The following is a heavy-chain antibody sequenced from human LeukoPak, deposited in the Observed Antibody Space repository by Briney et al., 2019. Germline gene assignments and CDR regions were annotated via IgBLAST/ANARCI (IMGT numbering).Heavy chain of an antibody. V-gene: IGHV3-21*06. CDR1: GGSISSSS. CDR2: ISSSSSYK. Sequence: ETLSLTCTVSGGSISSSSYYWGWIRQPPGKGLEWVSSISSSSSYKYYADSVKGRFTISRDNAKNSLFLQMNSLRAEDTAVYYCAREDCSGDSCYAAFDIWGQGTIVTVSS. CDR3: AREDCSGDSCYAAFDI. D-gene: IGHD2-15*01. J-gene: IGHJ3*02.